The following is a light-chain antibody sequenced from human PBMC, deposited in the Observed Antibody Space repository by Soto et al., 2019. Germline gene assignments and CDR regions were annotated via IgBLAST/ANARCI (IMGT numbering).Light chain of an antibody. CDR3: LLHYSGYLTV. CDR2: DTS. CDR1: TGTVTSVHY. Sequence: QAVVTQEPSLTVSPGGTVTLTCGSSTGTVTSVHYPYWFQQKPGQAPKILIYDTSNKHSSTPARFSGSLPGGKAALTLSGAQPEDEAEYYCLLHYSGYLTVFGGVTKLTVL. V-gene: IGLV7-46*01. J-gene: IGLJ2*01.